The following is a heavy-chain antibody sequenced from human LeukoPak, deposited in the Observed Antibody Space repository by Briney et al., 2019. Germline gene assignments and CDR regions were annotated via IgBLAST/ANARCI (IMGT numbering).Heavy chain of an antibody. V-gene: IGHV3-21*01. J-gene: IGHJ4*02. CDR2: ISCSRSSI. CDR1: GYIFSRYS. Sequence: GGSLRLLCAACGYIFSRYSMHWVRQARGKALVWVSSISCSRSSIYYADSVKDRFTISRDNDKNSLYMQMNRMRAEDTAVYYCARASGDIVETATMGSYWGQGTLVTVSS. D-gene: IGHD5-18*01. CDR3: ARASGDIVETATMGSY.